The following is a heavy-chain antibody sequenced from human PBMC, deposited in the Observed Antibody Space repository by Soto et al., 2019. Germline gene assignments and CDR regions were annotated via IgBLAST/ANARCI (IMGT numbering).Heavy chain of an antibody. Sequence: EVQLVESGGGLVQPGGSLRLSCAASGFTFSSYWMHWVRQAQGKGLVGVSGINSDGSSTSYADPVKGRFTISRDNAKNTLYLQMNSLRAEDTAVYYCVRTSLVVAAATREDYWGQGTLVTVSS. J-gene: IGHJ4*02. V-gene: IGHV3-74*01. D-gene: IGHD2-15*01. CDR1: GFTFSSYW. CDR3: VRTSLVVAAATREDY. CDR2: INSDGSST.